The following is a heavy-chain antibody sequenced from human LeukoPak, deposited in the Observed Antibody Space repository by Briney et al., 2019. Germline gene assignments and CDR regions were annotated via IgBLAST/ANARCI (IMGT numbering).Heavy chain of an antibody. D-gene: IGHD5-24*01. CDR3: AREQMATNTNDAFDI. J-gene: IGHJ3*02. V-gene: IGHV4-34*01. CDR1: GGSFSGYY. CDR2: INHSGST. Sequence: SETLSLTCAVYGGSFSGYYWSWIRQPPGKGLEWIGEINHSGSTNYNPSLKSRVTISVDTSKNQFSLKLSSVTAADTAVYYCAREQMATNTNDAFDIWGQGTMVTVSS.